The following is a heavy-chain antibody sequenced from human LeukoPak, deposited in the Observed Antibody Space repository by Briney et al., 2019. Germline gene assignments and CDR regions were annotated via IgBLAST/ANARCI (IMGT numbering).Heavy chain of an antibody. CDR1: GFTFSSYW. Sequence: GGSLRLSCAASGFTFSSYWMSWVRQAPGKGLEWVANIKQDGSEKYYVDSVKGRFTISRDNAKNSINLQINSLRAEDTAVYYCARRLPDSSDYPTVIDYWGQGTLVTVSS. D-gene: IGHD3-22*01. J-gene: IGHJ4*02. V-gene: IGHV3-7*01. CDR3: ARRLPDSSDYPTVIDY. CDR2: IKQDGSEK.